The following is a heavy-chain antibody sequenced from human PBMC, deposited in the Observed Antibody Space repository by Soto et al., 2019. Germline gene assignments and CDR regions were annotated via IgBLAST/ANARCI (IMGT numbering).Heavy chain of an antibody. D-gene: IGHD2-8*01. CDR1: GFTFNRHP. CDR2: ISHDGNNK. Sequence: PGGSLRLSCAASGFTFNRHPLHWVRQAPGKGLEWVAVISHDGNNKYYADSVKGRFTISRDNSMNMLYLQMHGLRTEDTAIFYCARASCHIYATLHGRSEHWCQGARVSVPS. CDR3: ARASCHIYATLHGRSEH. J-gene: IGHJ4*02. V-gene: IGHV3-30-3*01.